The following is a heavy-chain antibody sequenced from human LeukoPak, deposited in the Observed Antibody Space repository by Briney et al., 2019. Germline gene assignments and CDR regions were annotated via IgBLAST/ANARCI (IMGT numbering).Heavy chain of an antibody. CDR2: MKPNSGNT. V-gene: IGHV1-8*03. CDR3: ARGRRLRLGEFRWFDP. CDR1: GYTFTSYD. J-gene: IGHJ5*02. D-gene: IGHD3-16*01. Sequence: ASVKVSCKASGYTFTSYDINWVRQATGQGLEWMGWMKPNSGNTGYAQKFQGRVTITRNTSISTAYMELSSLRSEDTAVYYCARGRRLRLGEFRWFDPWGQGTLVTVSS.